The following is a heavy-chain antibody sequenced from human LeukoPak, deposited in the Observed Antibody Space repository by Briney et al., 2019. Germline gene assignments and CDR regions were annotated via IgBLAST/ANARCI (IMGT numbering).Heavy chain of an antibody. J-gene: IGHJ6*02. D-gene: IGHD3-10*01. CDR1: GFTFSSYA. V-gene: IGHV3-23*01. Sequence: GGSLRLSCAASGFTFSSYAMSWVRPAPGKGLEWVSAISGSGGSTYYADSVKGRFTISRDNSKNTLYLQMNSLRAEDTAVYYCAKDQVTMVRGVKRYGMDVWGQGTTVTVSS. CDR2: ISGSGGST. CDR3: AKDQVTMVRGVKRYGMDV.